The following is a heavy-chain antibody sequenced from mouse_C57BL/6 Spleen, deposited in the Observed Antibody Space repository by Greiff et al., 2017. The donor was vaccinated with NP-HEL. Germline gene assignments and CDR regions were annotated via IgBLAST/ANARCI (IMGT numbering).Heavy chain of an antibody. J-gene: IGHJ4*01. CDR2: IYPGDGDT. Sequence: LQESGPELVKPGASVKISCKASGYAFSSSWMNWVKQRPGKGLEWIGRIYPGDGDTNYNGKFKGKATLTADKSSSTAYMQLSSLTSEDSAVYFCASSIVTTSAMDYWGQGTSVTVSS. CDR3: ASSIVTTSAMDY. D-gene: IGHD2-5*01. CDR1: GYAFSSSW. V-gene: IGHV1-82*01.